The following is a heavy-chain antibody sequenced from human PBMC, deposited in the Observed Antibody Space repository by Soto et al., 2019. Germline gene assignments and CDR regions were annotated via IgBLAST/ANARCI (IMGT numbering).Heavy chain of an antibody. J-gene: IGHJ5*02. D-gene: IGHD2-15*01. V-gene: IGHV4-59*01. CDR1: GGSISSYD. CDR3: VACSGGACYGWFDP. Sequence: SETLSLTCSVSGGSISSYDWSWIRQTPGKGLEWIGYIYYSGSTKYNPSLKSRVTISVDTSKNHFSLKLSSVTAADTAVYYCVACSGGACYGWFDPWGQGTLVTVSS. CDR2: IYYSGST.